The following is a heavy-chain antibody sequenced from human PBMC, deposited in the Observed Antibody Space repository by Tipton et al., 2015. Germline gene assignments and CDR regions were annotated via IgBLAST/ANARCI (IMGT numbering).Heavy chain of an antibody. V-gene: IGHV3-74*01. Sequence: SLRLSCVASGFTFSSYWMQWVRQAPGKGLVWVSRISRDGSSPGYADSVKGRFTISRDNAKNTVYLEMNSLRAEDTGVYYCTRDPGISHVWGQGTTVTVSS. D-gene: IGHD3-10*01. CDR1: GFTFSSYW. J-gene: IGHJ6*02. CDR2: ISRDGSSP. CDR3: TRDPGISHV.